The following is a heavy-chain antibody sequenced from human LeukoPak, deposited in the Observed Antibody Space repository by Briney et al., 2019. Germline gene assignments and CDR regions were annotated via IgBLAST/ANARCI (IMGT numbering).Heavy chain of an antibody. Sequence: GSQRLSCTASGFSFSRNTFNWIRQPPGKGLEWIGEINHSGSTNYNPSLKSRVTISVDTSKNQFSLKLSSVTAADTAVYYCARGRGYYDSSGLVYWGQGTLVTVSS. J-gene: IGHJ4*02. CDR1: GFSFSRNT. CDR2: INHSGST. D-gene: IGHD3-22*01. V-gene: IGHV4-34*01. CDR3: ARGRGYYDSSGLVY.